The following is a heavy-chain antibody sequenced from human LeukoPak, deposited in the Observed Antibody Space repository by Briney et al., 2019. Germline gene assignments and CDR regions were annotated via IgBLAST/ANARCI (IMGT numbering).Heavy chain of an antibody. CDR1: GGTFSSYA. J-gene: IGHJ6*02. D-gene: IGHD6-13*01. Sequence: ASVKVSCKASGGTFSSYAISWVRQAPGQGLEWMGGIIPIFGTANYAQKFQGRVTITADESTSTAYMELSSLRSEDTAVYYCARGGYSSSWYNYYGMDVWGQGTTVTVSS. V-gene: IGHV1-69*13. CDR2: IIPIFGTA. CDR3: ARGGYSSSWYNYYGMDV.